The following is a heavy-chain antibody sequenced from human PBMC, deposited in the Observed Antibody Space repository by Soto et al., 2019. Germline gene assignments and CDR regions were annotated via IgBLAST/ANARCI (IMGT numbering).Heavy chain of an antibody. J-gene: IGHJ3*02. CDR2: MNPNSGNT. Sequence: QVQLVQSGAEVKKPGASVKVSCKASGYTFTSYDINWVRQATGQGLEWMGWMNPNSGNTGYAQKFQGRVTMTRNTSISTAYMELSSLRSEDTAVYYCASGITDYYILTGQNDAFDIRGQGTMVTVSS. V-gene: IGHV1-8*01. CDR3: ASGITDYYILTGQNDAFDI. D-gene: IGHD3-9*01. CDR1: GYTFTSYD.